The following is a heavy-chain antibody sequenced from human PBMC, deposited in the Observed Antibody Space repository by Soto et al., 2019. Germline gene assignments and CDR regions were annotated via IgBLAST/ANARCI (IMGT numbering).Heavy chain of an antibody. V-gene: IGHV4-30-2*01. CDR3: ARLPDY. CDR2: IYHSGST. J-gene: IGHJ4*02. CDR1: GGSISSGGYS. D-gene: IGHD2-2*01. Sequence: PSETLSLTCAVSGGSISSGGYSWSWIRQPPGKGLEWIGYIYHSGSTYYNPSLKSRVTISVDRSKNQFSLKLSSVTAADTAVYHCARLPDYWGQGTLVTVSS.